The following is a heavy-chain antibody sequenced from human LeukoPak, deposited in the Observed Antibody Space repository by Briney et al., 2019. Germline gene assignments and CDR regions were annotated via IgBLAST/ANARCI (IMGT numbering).Heavy chain of an antibody. J-gene: IGHJ6*02. CDR3: ARGQQQLVLRYYYYYYGMDV. V-gene: IGHV3-48*04. Sequence: GGSLRLSCAASGFTFSSYAMSWVRQAPGKGLEWVSYISSSGSTIYYADSVKGRFTISRDNAKNSLYLQMNSLRAEDTAVYYCARGQQQLVLRYYYYYYGMDVWGQGTTVTVSS. CDR2: ISSSGSTI. D-gene: IGHD6-13*01. CDR1: GFTFSSYA.